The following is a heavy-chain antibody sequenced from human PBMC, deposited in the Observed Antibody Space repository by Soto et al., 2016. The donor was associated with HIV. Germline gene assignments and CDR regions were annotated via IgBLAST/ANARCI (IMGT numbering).Heavy chain of an antibody. V-gene: IGHV3-9*01. J-gene: IGHJ4*02. D-gene: IGHD6-19*01. CDR3: VKDNSGWYYFDY. CDR1: GFTFDAYA. CDR2: ISWNSGNI. Sequence: EVQLVESGGGLVQPGRSLRLSCAASGFTFDAYAMHWVRQAPGKGLEWVSGISWNSGNIGYADSVMGRFTISRDNAKNSLYLQMNSLRPEDTAFYYCVKDNSGWYYFDYWGQGTLVTVSS.